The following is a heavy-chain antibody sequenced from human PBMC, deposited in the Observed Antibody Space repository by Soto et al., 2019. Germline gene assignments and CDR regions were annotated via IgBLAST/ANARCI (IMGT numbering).Heavy chain of an antibody. Sequence: SETLSLTCTGSGGSISNYYWSWIRQPPGKGLEWIAYIYYSGSTNYNPSLKSRVTISLDTSKNHFSLKLSSVTAADTAVYYCARHVVPAANYFDYWGQGTLVTVS. J-gene: IGHJ4*02. CDR3: ARHVVPAANYFDY. V-gene: IGHV4-59*08. D-gene: IGHD2-2*01. CDR1: GGSISNYY. CDR2: IYYSGST.